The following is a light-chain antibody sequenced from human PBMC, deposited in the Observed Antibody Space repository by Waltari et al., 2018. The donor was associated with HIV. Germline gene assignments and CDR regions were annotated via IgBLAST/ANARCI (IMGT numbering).Light chain of an antibody. CDR2: EVT. V-gene: IGLV2-18*02. CDR1: SSDVGSYNL. J-gene: IGLJ3*02. Sequence: QSALTQPPSVSGSPGQSVTISCTGTSSDVGSYNLVSWYQQSPGTAPKLMVYEVTYRPSGVPERFSRSKSGNTASLTISGLQAEDEADYYCSSFTSSSTVVFGGGTKLTVL. CDR3: SSFTSSSTVV.